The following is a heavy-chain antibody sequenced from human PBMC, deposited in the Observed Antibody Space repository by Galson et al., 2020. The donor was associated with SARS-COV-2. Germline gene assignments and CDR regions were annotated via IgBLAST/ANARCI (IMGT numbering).Heavy chain of an antibody. Sequence: ASVKVSCKASGYTFTSYGISWVRQAPGQGLEWMGWISAYNGNTNYAQKLQGRVTMTTDTSTSTAYMELRSLRSDDTAVYYCARVDDCSSTSCYLVGYYYYYYMDVWGKGTTVTVSS. CDR1: GYTFTSYG. CDR2: ISAYNGNT. J-gene: IGHJ6*03. V-gene: IGHV1-18*01. D-gene: IGHD2-2*01. CDR3: ARVDDCSSTSCYLVGYYYYYYMDV.